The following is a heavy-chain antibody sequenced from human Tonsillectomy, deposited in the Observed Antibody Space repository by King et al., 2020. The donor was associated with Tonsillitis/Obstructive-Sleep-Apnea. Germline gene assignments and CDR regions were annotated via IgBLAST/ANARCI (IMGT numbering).Heavy chain of an antibody. CDR3: ARPPDYDILTGRDY. J-gene: IGHJ4*02. D-gene: IGHD3-9*01. V-gene: IGHV3-48*03. CDR2: ISSSGSTI. CDR1: GFTFSSYE. Sequence: VQLVESGGGLVQPGGSLRLSCAASGFTFSSYEMNWVRQAPGKGLEWVSYISSSGSTIYYADSVKGRFNISRDNAKNSLYLQMNSLRAEDTAVYYCARPPDYDILTGRDYWGQGTLVTVSS.